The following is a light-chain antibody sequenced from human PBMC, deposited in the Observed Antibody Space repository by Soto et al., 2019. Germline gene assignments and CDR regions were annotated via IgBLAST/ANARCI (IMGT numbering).Light chain of an antibody. CDR1: SSDVGGYKL. CDR2: EVT. Sequence: QSALTQPASVSGSTGQSITISCSGTSSDVGGYKLVSWFQQHPGKVPKLMISEVTQRPSGVSDRFSGSKSGNTASLTISGLQAEDEADYYCYSYTSSSTWVFGGGTKLTVL. J-gene: IGLJ3*02. V-gene: IGLV2-14*02. CDR3: YSYTSSSTWV.